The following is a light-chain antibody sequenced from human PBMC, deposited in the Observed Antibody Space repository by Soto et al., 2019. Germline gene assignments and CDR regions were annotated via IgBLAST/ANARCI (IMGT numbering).Light chain of an antibody. CDR3: SSYAGSSVV. V-gene: IGLV2-8*01. Sequence: QSALTQPPSASGSPGQSVTLSCAGSRSDVGTYTYVSWYQQHPGKAPKLLIYEVNKRPSGVPDRFSGSKSGNTASLTVSRLQAEDEAHYYCSSYAGSSVVFGGGTQLTVL. J-gene: IGLJ2*01. CDR1: RSDVGTYTY. CDR2: EVN.